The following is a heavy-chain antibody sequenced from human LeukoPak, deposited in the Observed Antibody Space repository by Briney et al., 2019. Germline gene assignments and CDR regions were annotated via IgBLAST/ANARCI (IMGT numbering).Heavy chain of an antibody. V-gene: IGHV3-21*01. CDR1: GFTFSSYS. Sequence: GGSLRFSCAASGFTFSSYSMNWVRQAPGKGLEWVSSISSSSSYIYYADSVKGRFTISRDNAKNSLYLQMNSLRAEDTAVYYCARDWQLLTDYWGQGTLVTVSS. D-gene: IGHD2-15*01. CDR3: ARDWQLLTDY. CDR2: ISSSSSYI. J-gene: IGHJ4*02.